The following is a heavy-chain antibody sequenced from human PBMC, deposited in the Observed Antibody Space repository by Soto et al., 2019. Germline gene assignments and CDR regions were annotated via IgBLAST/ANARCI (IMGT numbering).Heavy chain of an antibody. V-gene: IGHV4-59*01. CDR3: ARGIWFGELLAYYYYYYYGMDV. D-gene: IGHD3-10*01. CDR1: GGSISSYY. CDR2: IYYSGST. J-gene: IGHJ6*02. Sequence: SETLSLTCTVSGGSISSYYWSWIRQPPGKGLEWIGYIYYSGSTNYNPSLKSRVTISVDTSKNQFSLKLSSVTAADTAVYYCARGIWFGELLAYYYYYYYGMDVWGQGTTVTVSS.